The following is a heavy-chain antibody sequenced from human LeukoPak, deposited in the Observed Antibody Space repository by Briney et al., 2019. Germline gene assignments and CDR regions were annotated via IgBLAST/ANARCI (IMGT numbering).Heavy chain of an antibody. D-gene: IGHD2-15*01. V-gene: IGHV3-11*05. CDR3: ARDVYIAV. CDR2: ISISGSYI. Sequence: GGSLRLSCRASGFTFNDYHMSWLRQAPGKGLEWISYISISGSYINHTDSVKGRFTISRDNAKNSLYLQMTSLRAEDTAVYYCARDVYIAVWGQGTLVTVSS. CDR1: GFTFNDYH. J-gene: IGHJ4*02.